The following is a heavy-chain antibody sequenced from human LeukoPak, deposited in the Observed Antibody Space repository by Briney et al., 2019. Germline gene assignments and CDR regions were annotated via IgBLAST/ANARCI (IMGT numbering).Heavy chain of an antibody. J-gene: IGHJ3*02. CDR1: GGSISTSSYY. V-gene: IGHV4-39*07. D-gene: IGHD4-17*01. CDR2: IYYSGST. Sequence: SETLSLTCTVSGGSISTSSYYWGWIRQPPGRGLEGIGSIYYSGSTYYNPSLKRRVTISVDTSKNQFSLKLSSVTAADTAVYYCARLRYGGYVRFAMVPDAFDIWGQGTMVTVSP. CDR3: ARLRYGGYVRFAMVPDAFDI.